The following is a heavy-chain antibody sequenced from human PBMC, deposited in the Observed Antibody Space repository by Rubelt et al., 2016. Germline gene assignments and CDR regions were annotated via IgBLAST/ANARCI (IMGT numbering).Heavy chain of an antibody. CDR2: IKSKTDGGAT. CDR3: TTDTAMDNDFDY. CDR1: GFTFSNAW. V-gene: IGHV3-15*07. J-gene: IGHJ4*02. D-gene: IGHD5-18*01. Sequence: EVQLVESGGGLVKPGGSLRLSCAASGFTFSNAWMNWVRKAPGKGLEWVGRIKSKTDGGATDYAAPVKGRFTISRDDSKNTLYLQMNSLKTEDTAVYYCTTDTAMDNDFDYWGQGTLVTVSS.